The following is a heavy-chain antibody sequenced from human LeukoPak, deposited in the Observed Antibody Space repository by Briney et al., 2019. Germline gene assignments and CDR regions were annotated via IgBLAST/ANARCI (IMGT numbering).Heavy chain of an antibody. J-gene: IGHJ4*02. CDR2: ISGSGGST. CDR3: AKDYYGFGTPRGY. CDR1: GFTFSSYG. V-gene: IGHV3-23*01. Sequence: GGSLRLSCAASGFTFSSYGMSWVRQAPGKGLEWVSAISGSGGSTYYADSVKGRFTISRDNSKNTLYLQMNSLRAEDTAVYYCAKDYYGFGTPRGYWGQGTLVTVSS. D-gene: IGHD3-10*01.